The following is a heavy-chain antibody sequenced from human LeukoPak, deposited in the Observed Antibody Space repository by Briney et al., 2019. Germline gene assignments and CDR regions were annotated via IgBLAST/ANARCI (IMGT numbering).Heavy chain of an antibody. CDR1: GFTFSSYS. J-gene: IGHJ4*02. Sequence: GGSLRLSCAASGFTFSSYSMNWVRQAPGKGLEWVSYISSSGSTIYYADSVKGRFTISRDNAKNSLYLQMNSLRAEDTAVYYCARDLSLYCSGGSCYSLNYWGQGTLVTVAS. CDR2: ISSSGSTI. V-gene: IGHV3-48*04. D-gene: IGHD2-15*01. CDR3: ARDLSLYCSGGSCYSLNY.